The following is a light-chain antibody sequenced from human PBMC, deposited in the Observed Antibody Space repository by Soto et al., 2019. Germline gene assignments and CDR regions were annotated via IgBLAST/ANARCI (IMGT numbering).Light chain of an antibody. CDR3: SSYTNTHTLM. J-gene: IGLJ3*02. CDR1: SSDIVGYNY. CDR2: GVS. V-gene: IGLV2-14*01. Sequence: QSALTQPASVSGSPGQSITISCTGSSSDIVGYNYVSWYQHHPGKAPKLMIYGVSNRPSGVSNRFSGSKSGNTASLTISGLQAEDEADYYCSSYTNTHTLMFGGGTKLTVL.